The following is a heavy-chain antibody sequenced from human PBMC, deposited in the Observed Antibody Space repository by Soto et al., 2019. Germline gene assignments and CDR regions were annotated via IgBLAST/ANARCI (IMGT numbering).Heavy chain of an antibody. CDR3: ARTDAKGAVEMATLSLDY. D-gene: IGHD5-12*01. V-gene: IGHV1-69*13. Sequence: SVKVSCKASGGTFSSYAISWVRQAPGQGLEWMGGIIPIFGTANYAQKFQGRVTITADESTSTAYMELSSLRSEDTAAYYCARTDAKGAVEMATLSLDYWGQGTLVTVSS. CDR1: GGTFSSYA. CDR2: IIPIFGTA. J-gene: IGHJ4*02.